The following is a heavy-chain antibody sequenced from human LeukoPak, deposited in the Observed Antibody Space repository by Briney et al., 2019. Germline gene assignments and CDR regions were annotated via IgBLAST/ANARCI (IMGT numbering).Heavy chain of an antibody. CDR3: AKDQLYCSSSSCPNLGWFDP. Sequence: LETLSLTCTVSGGSISSSSYYWGWIRQPPGKGLEWIGSIYYSGSTYYNPSLKSRVTISVDTSKNQFSLRLISVTAADTAVYYCAKDQLYCSSSSCPNLGWFDPWGQGTLVTVSS. J-gene: IGHJ5*02. CDR1: GGSISSSSYY. V-gene: IGHV4-39*07. D-gene: IGHD2-2*01. CDR2: IYYSGST.